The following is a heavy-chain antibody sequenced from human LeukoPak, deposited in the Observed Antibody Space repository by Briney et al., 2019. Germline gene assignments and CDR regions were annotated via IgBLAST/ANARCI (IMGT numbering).Heavy chain of an antibody. Sequence: GGSLRLSCTASGFSYSGYSMHWVRQAPGKGLEWVSGIQRDGSSPTYADSVKGRFTISRDNAKGSVYLQMNILRAEDTAVYYCAREDSGSYYGYFDYWGQGTLVTVSS. D-gene: IGHD1-26*01. CDR2: IQRDGSSP. J-gene: IGHJ4*02. CDR3: AREDSGSYYGYFDY. CDR1: GFSYSGYS. V-gene: IGHV3-74*01.